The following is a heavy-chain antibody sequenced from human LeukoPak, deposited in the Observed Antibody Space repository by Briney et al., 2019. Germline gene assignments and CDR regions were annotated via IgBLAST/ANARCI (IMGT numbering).Heavy chain of an antibody. CDR3: AVTSRSGYYNQFDY. CDR2: ISAYNGNT. V-gene: IGHV1-18*01. D-gene: IGHD3-3*01. Sequence: EASVKVSCKASGYTFTSYGISWVRQAPGQGLEWMGWISAYNGNTNYAQKLQGRVTMTEDTSTDTAYMELSSLRSEDTAVYYCAVTSRSGYYNQFDYWGQGTLVTVSS. CDR1: GYTFTSYG. J-gene: IGHJ4*02.